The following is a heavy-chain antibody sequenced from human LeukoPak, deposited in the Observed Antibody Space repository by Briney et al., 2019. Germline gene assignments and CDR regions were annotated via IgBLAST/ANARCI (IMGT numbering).Heavy chain of an antibody. Sequence: ASVNVSCKASEYTFTRYAMHWVRQAPGQRLEWMGWINAGNGNTKYSQKFQGRVTITRDTSASTAYMELSSLRSEDTAVYYCARENYYDSSGYFNWYFDLWGRGTLVTVSS. CDR3: ARENYYDSSGYFNWYFDL. D-gene: IGHD3-22*01. CDR2: INAGNGNT. V-gene: IGHV1-3*01. J-gene: IGHJ2*01. CDR1: EYTFTRYA.